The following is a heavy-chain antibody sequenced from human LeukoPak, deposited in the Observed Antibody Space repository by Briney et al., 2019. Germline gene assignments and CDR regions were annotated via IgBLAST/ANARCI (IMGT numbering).Heavy chain of an antibody. CDR1: GGSIMGYY. V-gene: IGHV4-59*01. J-gene: IGHJ3*02. D-gene: IGHD3-10*01. CDR2: ISSSGST. Sequence: SETLSLTCSFSGGSIMGYYWSWIRQPPGEGLEWIGYISSSGSTIYNPSVRGRVTISVDTSNSHFSLTLTSVTDADTAMYWCARDAHTRGRGNDCDIWGQGTMVTVFS. CDR3: ARDAHTRGRGNDCDI.